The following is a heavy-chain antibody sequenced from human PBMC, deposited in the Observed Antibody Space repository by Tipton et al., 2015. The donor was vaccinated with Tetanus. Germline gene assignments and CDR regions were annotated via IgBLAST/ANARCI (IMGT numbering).Heavy chain of an antibody. V-gene: IGHV3-21*01. Sequence: GSLRLSCSASGFLFSSYTMNWVRQAPGRGLEWVSSISSTTSYIYYSDSVKGRFTISRDNAKNSLYLQMNSLTADDTAVYFCASGSSLDYWGQGTLVTVSS. D-gene: IGHD6-6*01. CDR2: ISSTTSYI. CDR3: ASGSSLDY. CDR1: GFLFSSYT. J-gene: IGHJ4*02.